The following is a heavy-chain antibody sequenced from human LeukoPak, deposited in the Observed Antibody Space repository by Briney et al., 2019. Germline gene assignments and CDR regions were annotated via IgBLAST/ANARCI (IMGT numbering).Heavy chain of an antibody. Sequence: WASVKISCKASGYTFTSYGISWVRQAPGQGLEWMGWINPNSGGTNYAQKFQGRVTMTRDTSISTAYMELRSLRSDDTAVYYCARDKGIAAAGISRWFDPWGQGTLVTVSS. V-gene: IGHV1-2*02. CDR1: GYTFTSYG. CDR2: INPNSGGT. D-gene: IGHD6-13*01. J-gene: IGHJ5*02. CDR3: ARDKGIAAAGISRWFDP.